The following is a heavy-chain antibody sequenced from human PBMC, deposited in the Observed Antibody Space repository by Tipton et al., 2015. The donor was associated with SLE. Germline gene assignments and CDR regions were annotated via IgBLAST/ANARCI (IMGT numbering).Heavy chain of an antibody. D-gene: IGHD1/OR15-1a*01. CDR2: INHSGST. CDR3: ARGKNWNNANWFAP. V-gene: IGHV4-34*01. Sequence: TLSLTCAVYGGSFSGYYWSWIRQPPGKGLEWIGEINHSGSTNYNPSLKSRVTISVDTSKNQFSLKLSSVTAADTAVYYCARGKNWNNANWFAPWGQGILVTVSS. CDR1: GGSFSGYY. J-gene: IGHJ5*02.